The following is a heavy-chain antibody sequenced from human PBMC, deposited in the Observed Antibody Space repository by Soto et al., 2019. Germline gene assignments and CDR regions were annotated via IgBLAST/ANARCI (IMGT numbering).Heavy chain of an antibody. V-gene: IGHV3-7*01. D-gene: IGHD2-8*01. CDR3: ARLTPPYCTNGVCPLGINWFDP. Sequence: GGSLRLSCAASGFTFSSYWMSWVRQAPGKGLEWVANIKQDGSEKYYVDSVKGRFTISRDNAKNSLDLQMNSLRAEDTAVYYCARLTPPYCTNGVCPLGINWFDPWGQGTLVTVSS. CDR1: GFTFSSYW. J-gene: IGHJ5*02. CDR2: IKQDGSEK.